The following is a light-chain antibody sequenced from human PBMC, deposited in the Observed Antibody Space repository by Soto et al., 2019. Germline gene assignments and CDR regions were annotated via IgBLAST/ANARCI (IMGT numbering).Light chain of an antibody. CDR1: HTVSNNY. V-gene: IGKV3-20*01. CDR3: QQYISSPLT. J-gene: IGKJ1*01. CDR2: GAF. Sequence: EIVFTQSPCTLSFSPGERATLSCRASHTVSNNYLAWYQQKPGQAPRLVIYGAFNRATGTPDRFSAGGSGTDFTLTISRLEPEDSAVYYCQQYISSPLTFGQGTKVDIK.